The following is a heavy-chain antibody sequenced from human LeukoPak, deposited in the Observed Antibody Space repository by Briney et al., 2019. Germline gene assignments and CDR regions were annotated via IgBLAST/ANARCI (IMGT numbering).Heavy chain of an antibody. CDR3: ARSRRTFRDHLKYSSGWYLPADY. V-gene: IGHV3-30-3*01. Sequence: PGGSLRLSCAASGFTFSSYAMHWVRQAPGKGLEWVAVISYDGSNKYYADSVKGRFTISRDNSKNTLYLQMNSPRAEDTAVYYCARSRRTFRDHLKYSSGWYLPADYWGQGTLVTVSS. CDR1: GFTFSSYA. J-gene: IGHJ4*02. D-gene: IGHD6-19*01. CDR2: ISYDGSNK.